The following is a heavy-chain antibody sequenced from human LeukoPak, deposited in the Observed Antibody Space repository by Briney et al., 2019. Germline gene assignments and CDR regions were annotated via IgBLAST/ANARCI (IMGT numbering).Heavy chain of an antibody. J-gene: IGHJ4*02. CDR2: IRYDGSNK. V-gene: IGHV3-30*02. D-gene: IGHD1-26*01. CDR3: ARSSPSKMGATTFSAYFDY. Sequence: GGSLRLSCAASGFTFSTYGMHWVRQAPGMGLEWVAFIRYDGSNKYYADSVKGRFTISRDNSKNTLYLQMNSLRAEDTAVYYCARSSPSKMGATTFSAYFDYWGQGTLVTVSS. CDR1: GFTFSTYG.